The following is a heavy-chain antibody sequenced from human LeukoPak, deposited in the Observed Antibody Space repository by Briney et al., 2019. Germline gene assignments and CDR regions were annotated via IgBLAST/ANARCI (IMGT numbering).Heavy chain of an antibody. J-gene: IGHJ3*02. CDR1: GFTFSSYW. V-gene: IGHV3-7*01. D-gene: IGHD6-13*01. CDR2: IKQDGSEK. Sequence: GSLRLSCAASGFTFSSYWMNWVRQAPGKGLEWVANIKQDGSEKYYVDSVKGRFTISRDNAKNSLYLQMNSLRAEDTAVYYCAREFNFSSSWSPDAFDIWGQGTMVTVSS. CDR3: AREFNFSSSWSPDAFDI.